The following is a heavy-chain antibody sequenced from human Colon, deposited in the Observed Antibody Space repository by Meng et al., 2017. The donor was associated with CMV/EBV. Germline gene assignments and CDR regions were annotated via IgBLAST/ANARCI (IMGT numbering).Heavy chain of an antibody. CDR3: ARGYYYDSSGYYYVDY. CDR1: GFTFSSYA. Sequence: SGFTFSSYAMHWVRQAPGKGLEWVALISYDGSNKYYADSVKGRFTISRDNSKNTLYLQMNSLRAEDTAVYYCARGYYYDSSGYYYVDYWGQGTLVTVSS. V-gene: IGHV3-30-3*01. J-gene: IGHJ4*02. D-gene: IGHD3-22*01. CDR2: ISYDGSNK.